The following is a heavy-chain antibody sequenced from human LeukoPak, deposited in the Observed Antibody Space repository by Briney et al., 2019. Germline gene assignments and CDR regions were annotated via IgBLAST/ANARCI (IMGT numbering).Heavy chain of an antibody. CDR2: INHSGST. J-gene: IGHJ5*02. D-gene: IGHD3-3*01. V-gene: IGHV4-34*01. Sequence: PSETLSLTCAVYGGSFSGCYWSWIRQPPGKGLEWIGEINHSGSTNYNPSLKSRVTISVDTSKNQFSLKLSSVTAADTAVYYCARGRPILEWLLRGPPERWFDPWGQGTLVTVSS. CDR1: GGSFSGCY. CDR3: ARGRPILEWLLRGPPERWFDP.